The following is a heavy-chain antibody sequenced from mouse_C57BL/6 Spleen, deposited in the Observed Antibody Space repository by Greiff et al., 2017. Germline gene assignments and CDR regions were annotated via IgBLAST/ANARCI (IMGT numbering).Heavy chain of an antibody. V-gene: IGHV1-64*01. CDR3: ARGGPYWYFDV. Sequence: QVQLKQPGAELVKPGASVKLSCKASGYTFTSYWMHWVKQRPGQGLEWIGMIHPNSGSTNYNEKFKSKATLTVDKSSSTAYMQLSSLTSEDSAVYYCARGGPYWYFDVWSTGTTVTVSS. J-gene: IGHJ1*03. CDR2: IHPNSGST. CDR1: GYTFTSYW.